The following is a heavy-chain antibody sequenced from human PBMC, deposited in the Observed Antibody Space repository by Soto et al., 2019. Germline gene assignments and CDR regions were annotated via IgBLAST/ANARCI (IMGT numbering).Heavy chain of an antibody. CDR3: ARHDYDRSASKWYFDL. CDR2: INHSGST. J-gene: IGHJ2*01. V-gene: IGHV4-34*01. CDR1: GGSFSDYF. Sequence: SETLSLTCAVYGGSFSDYFWSWIRQPPGKGLEWIGEINHSGSTNYNPSLKSRVTFSVDTSKNQFSLKLSSVTAADTAVYYCARHDYDRSASKWYFDLWGRGTLVTVSS. D-gene: IGHD3-22*01.